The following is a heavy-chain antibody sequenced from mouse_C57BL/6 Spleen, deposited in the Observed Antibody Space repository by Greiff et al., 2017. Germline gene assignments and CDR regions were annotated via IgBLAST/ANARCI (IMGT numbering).Heavy chain of an antibody. J-gene: IGHJ1*03. D-gene: IGHD1-1*01. CDR1: GYTFTSYW. Sequence: QVQLQQPGAELVRPGSSVKLSCKASGYTFTSYWMHWVKQRPIQGLEWIGNIDTSDSETHYKQKFKDRATLTGDKSTSTAYMQLSSLKSEDSAVYYCARRATVVENWYFDVWGTGTTVTVSS. CDR2: IDTSDSET. V-gene: IGHV1-52*01. CDR3: ARRATVVENWYFDV.